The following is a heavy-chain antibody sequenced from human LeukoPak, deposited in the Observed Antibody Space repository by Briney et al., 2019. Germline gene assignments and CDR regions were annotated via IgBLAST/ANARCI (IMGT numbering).Heavy chain of an antibody. Sequence: SVKVSCKASGGTFSSYAISWVRQAPGQGLEWMGGIIPIFGTANYAQKFQGRVTITADESTSTAYMELSSLRSEDTAVYYCARDQYGSGWYSEPYYYYGMDVWGQGTTVTVSS. CDR1: GGTFSSYA. J-gene: IGHJ6*02. V-gene: IGHV1-69*13. CDR3: ARDQYGSGWYSEPYYYYGMDV. D-gene: IGHD6-19*01. CDR2: IIPIFGTA.